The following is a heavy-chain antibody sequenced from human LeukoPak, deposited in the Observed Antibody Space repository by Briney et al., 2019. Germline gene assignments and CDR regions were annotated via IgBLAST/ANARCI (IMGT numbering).Heavy chain of an antibody. V-gene: IGHV1-18*01. D-gene: IGHD3-10*01. J-gene: IGHJ5*02. CDR3: ARDRRNYGSGSYLSFDP. CDR2: ISAYNGNT. Sequence: ASVKVSCKASGYTFTSYGISWVRQAPGQGLEWMGWISAYNGNTNYAQKLQGRVTTTTDTSTSTAYMELRSLRSDDTAVYYCARDRRNYGSGSYLSFDPWGQGTLVTVSS. CDR1: GYTFTSYG.